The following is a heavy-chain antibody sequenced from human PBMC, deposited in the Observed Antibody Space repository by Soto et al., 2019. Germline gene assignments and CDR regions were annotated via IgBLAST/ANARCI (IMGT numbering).Heavy chain of an antibody. CDR1: GGSISSYY. V-gene: IGHV4-59*01. CDR3: ARVTRDGYNFDY. J-gene: IGHJ4*02. CDR2: IYYSGST. D-gene: IGHD5-12*01. Sequence: QVQLQESGPGLVKPSETLSLTCTVSGGSISSYYWSWIRQPPGKGLEWIGYIYYSGSTNYNPSLKSRVTISVDTSKNQFSRKLSSVTAADTAVYYCARVTRDGYNFDYWGQGTLVTVSS.